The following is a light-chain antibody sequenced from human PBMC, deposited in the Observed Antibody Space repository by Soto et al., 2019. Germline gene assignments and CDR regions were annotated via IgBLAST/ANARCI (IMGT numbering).Light chain of an antibody. CDR1: QGISRW. V-gene: IGKV1-12*01. CDR2: GAS. Sequence: DIQMTQSPSFGSASVGDRVTITCRASQGISRWLAWYQQRPGKAPELLIYGASSSQSGVPSRFSGRGSVTDFTLPISSLQPEDFATYYYQQANSFPLTFGQGTRLEIK. J-gene: IGKJ5*01. CDR3: QQANSFPLT.